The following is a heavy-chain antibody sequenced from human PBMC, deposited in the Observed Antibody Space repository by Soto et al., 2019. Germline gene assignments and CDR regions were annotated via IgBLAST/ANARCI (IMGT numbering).Heavy chain of an antibody. CDR3: AKASGDY. Sequence: QVQLVESGGGVVQPGRSLRLSCAASGFTFSSYGMHWVRQAPGKGLEWVAVISYDGSNKYYADSVKGRFTLSRDNSKNTLYLQMSSLRAEDTAAYYCAKASGDYLGQGTLVPVYS. V-gene: IGHV3-30*18. CDR1: GFTFSSYG. CDR2: ISYDGSNK. D-gene: IGHD7-27*01. J-gene: IGHJ4*02.